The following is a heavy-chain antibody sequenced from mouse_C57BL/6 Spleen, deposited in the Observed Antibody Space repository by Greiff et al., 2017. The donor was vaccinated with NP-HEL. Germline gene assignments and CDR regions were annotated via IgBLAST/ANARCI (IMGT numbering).Heavy chain of an antibody. CDR3: ASPTVVAEGYWYFDV. CDR2: IYPRSGNT. CDR1: GYTFTSYG. D-gene: IGHD1-1*01. V-gene: IGHV1-81*01. J-gene: IGHJ1*03. Sequence: QVQLQQSGAELARPGASVKLSCKASGYTFTSYGISWVKQRTGQGLVWIGEIYPRSGNTYYNEKFKGKATLTADKSSSTAYMELRSLTSEDSAVYFCASPTVVAEGYWYFDVWGTGTTVTVSS.